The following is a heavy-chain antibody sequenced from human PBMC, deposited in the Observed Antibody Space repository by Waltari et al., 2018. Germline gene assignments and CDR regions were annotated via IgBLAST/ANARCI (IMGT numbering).Heavy chain of an antibody. J-gene: IGHJ6*03. CDR2: IYHCGST. CDR3: ARGAGDYGGNTATRYYYYYMDV. D-gene: IGHD4-17*01. CDR1: GGSISSGGYS. V-gene: IGHV4-30-2*01. Sequence: QLQLQESGSGLVKPSQTLSLTCAVSGGSISSGGYSRSWTRQPPGKGLEGIGYIYHCGSTSYTPSLKSRVTISVDRSKNQFSLKLSSVTAADTAVYYCARGAGDYGGNTATRYYYYYMDVWGKGTTVTVSS.